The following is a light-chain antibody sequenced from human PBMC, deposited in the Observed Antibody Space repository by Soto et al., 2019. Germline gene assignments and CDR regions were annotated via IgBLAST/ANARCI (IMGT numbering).Light chain of an antibody. Sequence: QPVLTQSSSASASLGSSVKLTCTLSSGHSSYIIAWHQQQPGKAPRYLMKLEGSGSYNKGSGVPDRFSGSSSGADRYLTISNLQFEDEADYYCDTLDSNTRVFGGGTKLTVL. J-gene: IGLJ2*01. V-gene: IGLV4-60*02. CDR3: DTLDSNTRV. CDR2: LEGSGSY. CDR1: SGHSSYI.